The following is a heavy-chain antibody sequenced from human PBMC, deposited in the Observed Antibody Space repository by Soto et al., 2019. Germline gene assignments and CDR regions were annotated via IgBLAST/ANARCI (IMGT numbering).Heavy chain of an antibody. CDR1: GFTFSSYS. V-gene: IGHV3-21*01. D-gene: IGHD6-13*01. CDR3: ARVGIAAAVDI. J-gene: IGHJ3*02. CDR2: ISSSSSYI. Sequence: VGSLRLSCAASGFTFSSYSMNWVRQAPGKGLEWVSSISSSSSYIYYADSVKGRFTISRDNAKNSLYLQMNSLRAEDTAVYYCARVGIAAAVDIWGQGTMVTVSS.